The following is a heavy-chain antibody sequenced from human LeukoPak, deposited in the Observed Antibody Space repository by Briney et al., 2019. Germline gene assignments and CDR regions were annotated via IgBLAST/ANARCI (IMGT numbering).Heavy chain of an antibody. CDR2: ISYDGSNK. CDR1: GFTFSSYA. CDR3: ARDVRGYSYGLTGD. Sequence: GRSLRLSCAASGFTFSSYAMHWVRQAPGKGLEWVAVISYDGSNKYYADSVKGRFTISRDNSKNTLYLQMNSLRAEDTAVYYCARDVRGYSYGLTGDWGQGTLVTVSS. J-gene: IGHJ4*02. V-gene: IGHV3-30*04. D-gene: IGHD5-18*01.